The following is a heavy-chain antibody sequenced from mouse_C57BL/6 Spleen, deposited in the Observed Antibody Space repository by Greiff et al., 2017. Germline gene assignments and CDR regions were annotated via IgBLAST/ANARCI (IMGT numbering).Heavy chain of an antibody. CDR2: IDPSDSET. D-gene: IGHD1-1*01. Sequence: QVQLQQPGAELVRPGSSVKLSCKASGYTFTSYWMHWVKQRPIQGLEWIGNIDPSDSETHYNQKFKDKATLTVDKSSSTAYMQLSSLTSEDSAVYYRARFPYYYGSNDSYFDYWGQGTTLTVSS. CDR3: ARFPYYYGSNDSYFDY. V-gene: IGHV1-52*01. J-gene: IGHJ2*01. CDR1: GYTFTSYW.